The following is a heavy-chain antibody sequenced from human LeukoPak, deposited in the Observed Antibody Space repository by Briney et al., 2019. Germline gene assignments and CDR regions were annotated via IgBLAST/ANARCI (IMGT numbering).Heavy chain of an antibody. J-gene: IGHJ5*02. V-gene: IGHV4-4*07. CDR3: ARGRYYYDSSGPNWFDP. CDR1: GGSISSYY. CDR2: IYTSGST. Sequence: NPSETLSLTCTVSGGSISSYYWSWIRQPAGKGLEWIGRIYTSGSTNYNPSLKSRVTMSVDTSKNQFSLKLSSVTAADTAVYYCARGRYYYDSSGPNWFDPWGQGTLVTVSS. D-gene: IGHD3-22*01.